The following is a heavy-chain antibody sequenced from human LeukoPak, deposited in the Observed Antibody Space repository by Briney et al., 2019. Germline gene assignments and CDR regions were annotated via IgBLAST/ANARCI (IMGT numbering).Heavy chain of an antibody. J-gene: IGHJ4*02. CDR3: ARTPYDY. Sequence: SETLSLTCAVYGGSFSGYYWSWIRQPPGKGLEWIGEINHSGSTNYNPSLKSRVTISVDTSKNQFSLKLSSVTAADTAVYYCARTPYDYWGQGTLVTVSS. V-gene: IGHV4-34*01. CDR1: GGSFSGYY. CDR2: INHSGST.